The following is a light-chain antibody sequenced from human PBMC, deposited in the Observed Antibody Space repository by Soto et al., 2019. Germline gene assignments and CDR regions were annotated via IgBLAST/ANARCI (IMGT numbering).Light chain of an antibody. CDR1: QSVSSTF. CDR3: QQYDRSPWT. V-gene: IGKV3-20*01. CDR2: GAS. Sequence: ESVWTQSPGTLSLSPGEIATISCRATQSVSSTFLAWYQLKPGQAPRLLIYGASSRATGIPDRFSGSGSGTDFTLTISRLEPEDFAVYYCQQYDRSPWTFGQGTKVEIK. J-gene: IGKJ1*01.